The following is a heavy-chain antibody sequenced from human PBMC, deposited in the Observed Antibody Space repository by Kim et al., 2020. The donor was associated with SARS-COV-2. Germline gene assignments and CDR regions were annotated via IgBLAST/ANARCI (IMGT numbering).Heavy chain of an antibody. CDR2: ISYDGSNK. J-gene: IGHJ4*02. V-gene: IGHV3-30*18. CDR1: GFTFSSYG. D-gene: IGHD3-10*01. CDR3: AKSYYYGSGSYYPHDY. Sequence: GGSLRLSCAASGFTFSSYGMHWVRRAPGKGLEWVAVISYDGSNKYYADSVKGRFTISRDNSKNTLYLQMNSLRAEDTAVYYCAKSYYYGSGSYYPHDYWGQGTLVTVSS.